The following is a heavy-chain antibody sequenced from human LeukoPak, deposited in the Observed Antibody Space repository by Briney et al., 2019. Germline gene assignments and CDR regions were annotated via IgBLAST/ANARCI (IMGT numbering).Heavy chain of an antibody. CDR3: ARTYCSGGSCYPNWFDP. Sequence: ASVKVSCKASGYTFTGYYMHWVRQAPGQGLEWMGWINPNSGGTNYAQKFQGRVTMTRDTSNSTAYMELSRLRSDDTAVYYCARTYCSGGSCYPNWFDPWGQGTLVTVSS. CDR1: GYTFTGYY. CDR2: INPNSGGT. V-gene: IGHV1-2*02. J-gene: IGHJ5*02. D-gene: IGHD2-15*01.